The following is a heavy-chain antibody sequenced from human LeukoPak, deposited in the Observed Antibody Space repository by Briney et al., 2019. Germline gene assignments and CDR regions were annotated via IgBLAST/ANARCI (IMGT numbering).Heavy chain of an antibody. J-gene: IGHJ4*02. CDR2: ISSSSDYI. CDR3: AKDLTGTMDY. V-gene: IGHV3-21*01. Sequence: GGSLRLSCTVSGFTVSSNSMSWVRQAPGKGLEWVSSISSSSDYIYYADSVKGRFTISRDSAKNSLYLQMNSLRADDTAVYYCAKDLTGTMDYWGQGTLVTVSS. CDR1: GFTVSSNS. D-gene: IGHD1-7*01.